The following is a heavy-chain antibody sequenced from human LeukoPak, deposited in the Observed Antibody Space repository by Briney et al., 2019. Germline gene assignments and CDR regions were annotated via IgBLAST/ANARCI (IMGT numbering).Heavy chain of an antibody. CDR3: AKSRSGSTSCYNY. J-gene: IGHJ4*02. Sequence: PSETLSLTCAVYGGSFSGYYWSWVRQAPGKGLEWVSSISGSDGTTYYADSVKGRFTISRDDSKNTLYLQMNGLRAEDTALYYCAKSRSGSTSCYNYWGQGTLVTVSS. CDR1: GGSFSGYY. V-gene: IGHV3-23*01. CDR2: ISGSDGTT. D-gene: IGHD2-2*02.